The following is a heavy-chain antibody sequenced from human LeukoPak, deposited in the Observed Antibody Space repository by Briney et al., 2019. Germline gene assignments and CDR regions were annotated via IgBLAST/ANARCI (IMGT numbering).Heavy chain of an antibody. V-gene: IGHV4-59*01. CDR2: IYYSGST. CDR1: GGSFSGYY. D-gene: IGHD6-13*01. J-gene: IGHJ6*02. Sequence: SETLSLTCAVYGGSFSGYYWSWIRQPPGKGLEWIGYIYYSGSTNYNPSLKSRVTISVDTSKNQFSLKLSSVTAADTAVYYCARGGYSHLPLDNGMDVWGQGTTVTVSS. CDR3: ARGGYSHLPLDNGMDV.